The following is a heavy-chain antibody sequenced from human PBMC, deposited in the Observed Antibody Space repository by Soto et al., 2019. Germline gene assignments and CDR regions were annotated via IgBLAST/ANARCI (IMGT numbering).Heavy chain of an antibody. CDR1: GYTFTTYG. CDR3: ARDLSVPEVLVY. CDR2: ISGYNGNT. J-gene: IGHJ4*02. Sequence: QVQLVQSGAEVKKPGASVKVSCKTSGYTFTTYGISWVRQAPGQGLEWMGWISGYNGNTNYAQKLQGRVTMTTDTSTNTAYMELRSLRSDDTAVYYCARDLSVPEVLVYWGQGTLVTVSS. V-gene: IGHV1-18*01. D-gene: IGHD2-8*02.